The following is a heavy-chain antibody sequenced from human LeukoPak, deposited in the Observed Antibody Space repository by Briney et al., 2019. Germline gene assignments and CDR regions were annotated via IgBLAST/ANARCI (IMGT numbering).Heavy chain of an antibody. D-gene: IGHD3-22*01. CDR3: AKEGYDSSGYYSYFDY. CDR2: ISSSSSYI. Sequence: TGGSLRLSCAASGFTFSSYSMNWVRQAPGKGLEWVSSISSSSSYIYYADSVKGRFTISRDNAKNSLYLQMNSLRAEDTAVYYCAKEGYDSSGYYSYFDYWGQGTLVTVSS. J-gene: IGHJ4*02. CDR1: GFTFSSYS. V-gene: IGHV3-21*04.